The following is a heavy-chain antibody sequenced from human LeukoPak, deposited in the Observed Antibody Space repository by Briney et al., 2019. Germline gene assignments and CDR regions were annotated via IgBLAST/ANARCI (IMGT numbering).Heavy chain of an antibody. V-gene: IGHV3-33*01. CDR2: IWYDGSNK. CDR1: GFTFSSYG. Sequence: GRSLRLSCAASGFTFSSYGMHWVRQAPGKGLEWVAVIWYDGSNKYYADSVKGRFTISRDNSKNTLYLQMNSLRAEDTAVYYCARDLQGYCSSTGCHAYIFDYWGQGTLVTVSS. J-gene: IGHJ4*02. CDR3: ARDLQGYCSSTGCHAYIFDY. D-gene: IGHD2-2*01.